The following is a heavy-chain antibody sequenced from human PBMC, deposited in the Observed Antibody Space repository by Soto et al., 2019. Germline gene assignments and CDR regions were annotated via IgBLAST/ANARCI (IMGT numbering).Heavy chain of an antibody. D-gene: IGHD3-16*01. CDR2: ISGYNGQT. CDR1: GYTFSTYG. J-gene: IGHJ6*02. Sequence: GPGVKKPGASVKVSCKASGYTFSTYGISWVRQAPGQGLEWMGWISGYNGQTNFPQMFRGRVTLTTDTSSSTAYMELRSLRSDDTAMYYCARDNRKELWVEGLNAMDVWGQGTTVTVSS. V-gene: IGHV1-18*04. CDR3: ARDNRKELWVEGLNAMDV.